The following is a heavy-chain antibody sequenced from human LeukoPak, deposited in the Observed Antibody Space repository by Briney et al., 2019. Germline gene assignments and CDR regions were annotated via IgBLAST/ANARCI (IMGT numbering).Heavy chain of an antibody. CDR2: IYHSGST. V-gene: IGHV4-38-2*02. CDR3: ARADSSGSPFDY. D-gene: IGHD3-22*01. Sequence: PSETLSLTCTVSGYSISSGYYWGWIRQPPGKGLEWIGGIYHSGSTYYNPSLKSRVTMSVDTSKNQFSLKLSSVTAADTAVYYCARADSSGSPFDYWGQGTLVTVSS. CDR1: GYSISSGYY. J-gene: IGHJ4*02.